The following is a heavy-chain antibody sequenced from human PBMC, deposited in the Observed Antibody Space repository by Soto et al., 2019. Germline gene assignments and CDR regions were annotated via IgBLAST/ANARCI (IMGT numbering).Heavy chain of an antibody. V-gene: IGHV3-48*03. CDR1: GFTFSSYE. D-gene: IGHD2-2*01. Sequence: GGSLRLSCAASGFTFSSYEMNWVRQAPGKGLEWVSYISSSGSTIYDSDSVKSRFTISRNTAKNSLYLQRNGLRAEDSAVYYCARELGYCSSPSCYYWFDPWGQGTLVTVSS. CDR2: ISSSGSTI. CDR3: ARELGYCSSPSCYYWFDP. J-gene: IGHJ5*02.